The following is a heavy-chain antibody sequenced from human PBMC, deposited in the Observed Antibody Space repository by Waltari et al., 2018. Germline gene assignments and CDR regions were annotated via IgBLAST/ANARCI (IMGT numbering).Heavy chain of an antibody. CDR3: ARDLVGSGWSIDY. CDR1: GYPFTRPY. V-gene: IGHV1-2*06. D-gene: IGHD6-19*01. Sequence: QVQLVQSGAEVKEPGTSVKVSCKASGYPFTRPYIHWVRQAPGQGLEWMGRITPHTGGTYYSQKFQGRVTMTRDMSITTAYMEVSSLRSDDTAVYYCARDLVGSGWSIDYWGQGTLVTVSS. J-gene: IGHJ4*02. CDR2: ITPHTGGT.